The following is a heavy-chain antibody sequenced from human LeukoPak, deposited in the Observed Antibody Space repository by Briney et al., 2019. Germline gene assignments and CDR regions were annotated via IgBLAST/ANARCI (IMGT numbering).Heavy chain of an antibody. Sequence: PGGSLRLSCVASGFTLSSYAVSWVRQAPGKGLQWVSSLGISGDYAWYAGSVKGRFTISRDSSKNTLYLQMNSLRAEDTAVYYCARKEIQLWLVYWGQGTLVTVSS. CDR2: LGISGDYA. D-gene: IGHD5-18*01. CDR3: ARKEIQLWLVY. CDR1: GFTLSSYA. V-gene: IGHV3-23*01. J-gene: IGHJ4*02.